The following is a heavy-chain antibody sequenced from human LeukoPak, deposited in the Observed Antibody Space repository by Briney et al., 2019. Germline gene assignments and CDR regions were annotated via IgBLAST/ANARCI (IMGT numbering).Heavy chain of an antibody. J-gene: IGHJ3*02. CDR2: IYHSGST. Sequence: PSQTLSPTCAVSGGSISSGGYSWSWIRQPPGKGLEWIGYIYHSGSTYYNPSLKSRVTISVDRSKNQFSLKLSSVTAADTAVYYCARGLYYYDSSGYYYVDAFDIWGQGTMVTVSS. CDR3: ARGLYYYDSSGYYYVDAFDI. V-gene: IGHV4-30-2*01. CDR1: GGSISSGGYS. D-gene: IGHD3-22*01.